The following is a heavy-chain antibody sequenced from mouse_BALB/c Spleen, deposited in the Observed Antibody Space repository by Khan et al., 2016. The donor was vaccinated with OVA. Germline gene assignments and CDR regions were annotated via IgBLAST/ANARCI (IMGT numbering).Heavy chain of an antibody. Sequence: EVQLQQSGPELGKPGASVKMSCKPSGYIFTNYVLHWVKPKPGQGLEWIGYINPYNGGTKYNEKFRGKATLASDKSSITAYLELSSLTSEDSAVYYCARGNWQSYYFDYWGLGTTLTLSS. V-gene: IGHV1S136*01. J-gene: IGHJ2*01. CDR2: INPYNGGT. D-gene: IGHD4-1*01. CDR1: GYIFTNYV. CDR3: ARGNWQSYYFDY.